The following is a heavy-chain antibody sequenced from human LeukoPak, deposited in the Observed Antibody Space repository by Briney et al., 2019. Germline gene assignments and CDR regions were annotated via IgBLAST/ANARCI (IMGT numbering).Heavy chain of an antibody. D-gene: IGHD3-10*01. Sequence: GGSLRLSCVASVFTFGKYLMHWVRQAPGKELVCISRINNDGRTVYADSVAGRFTISRDNPRDTLYLQMNSMRVEDTAVYYCARDYYGSIDLWGQGTLVTVSS. V-gene: IGHV3-74*01. J-gene: IGHJ1*01. CDR1: VFTFGKYL. CDR2: INNDGRT. CDR3: ARDYYGSIDL.